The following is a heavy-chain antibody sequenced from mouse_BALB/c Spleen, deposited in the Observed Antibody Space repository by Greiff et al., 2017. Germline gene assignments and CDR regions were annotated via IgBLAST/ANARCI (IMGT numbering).Heavy chain of an antibody. CDR1: GFDFSRYW. V-gene: IGHV4-1*02. Sequence: EVQLVESGGGLVQPGGSLKLSCAASGFDFSRYWMSWVRQAPGKGLEWIGEINPDSSTINYTPSLKDKFIISRDNAKNTLYLQMSKVRSEDTALYYCATPFYYDSQFAYWGQGTLVTVSA. D-gene: IGHD2-4*01. J-gene: IGHJ3*01. CDR2: INPDSSTI. CDR3: ATPFYYDSQFAY.